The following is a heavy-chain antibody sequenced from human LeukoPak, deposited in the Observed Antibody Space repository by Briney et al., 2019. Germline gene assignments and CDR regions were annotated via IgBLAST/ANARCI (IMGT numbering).Heavy chain of an antibody. J-gene: IGHJ3*02. CDR3: ARTYYYDSSAYPVQVSDAFDI. CDR1: GGTFSSYA. CDR2: IIPIFHTA. D-gene: IGHD3-22*01. Sequence: ASVKVSCKASGGTFSSYAISWVRQAPGQGLEWMGGIIPIFHTADYAQKFQGRVTITADESTSTVYMELSRLRSEDTAMYYCARTYYYDSSAYPVQVSDAFDIWGQGTMVTVSS. V-gene: IGHV1-69*13.